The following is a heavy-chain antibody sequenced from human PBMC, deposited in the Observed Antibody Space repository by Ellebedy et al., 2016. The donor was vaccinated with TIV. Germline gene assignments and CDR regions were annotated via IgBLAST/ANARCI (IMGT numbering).Heavy chain of an antibody. D-gene: IGHD3-10*01. CDR3: AKDLGFYGSGSHY. V-gene: IGHV3-30*04. CDR1: GFTLRTYV. CDR2: ISEDGSLK. Sequence: GESLKISCAASGFTLRTYVMHWVRQAPGEGLQWLSSISEDGSLKWYADSVRGRFTISRDMSKNTLYLQMNSLRAEDTAVYYCAKDLGFYGSGSHYWGQGTLVTVSS. J-gene: IGHJ4*02.